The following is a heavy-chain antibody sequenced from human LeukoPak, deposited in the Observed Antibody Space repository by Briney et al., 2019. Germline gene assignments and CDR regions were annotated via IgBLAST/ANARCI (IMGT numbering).Heavy chain of an antibody. D-gene: IGHD2-2*01. CDR1: GYSISSGYY. V-gene: IGHV4-38-2*01. CDR3: ARRYQLYYFDY. CDR2: IDHSGST. J-gene: IGHJ4*02. Sequence: SETLSLTCAVSGYSISSGYYWGWIRPPPGKGLEGIGSIDHSGSTYYNPSLKRRVTISVDTSQNPLSLKLSSVTAADTAVYYCARRYQLYYFDYWGQGTLVTVSS.